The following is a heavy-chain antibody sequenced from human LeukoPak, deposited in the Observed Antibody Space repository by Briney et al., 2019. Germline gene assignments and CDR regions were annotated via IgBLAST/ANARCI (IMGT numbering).Heavy chain of an antibody. V-gene: IGHV4-39*01. D-gene: IGHD1-1*01. CDR3: ARPTTGPATQGYDY. CDR1: GGSISSSPYY. CDR2: IYYRGNT. J-gene: IGHJ4*02. Sequence: SETLSLTCTFSGGSISSSPYYWAWIRQPPGRGLEWIGSIYYRGNTYHNPSLKSRVTISVDTSKNQFSLSVISVTAADTAVYFCARPTTGPATQGYDYWGQGILVTVAS.